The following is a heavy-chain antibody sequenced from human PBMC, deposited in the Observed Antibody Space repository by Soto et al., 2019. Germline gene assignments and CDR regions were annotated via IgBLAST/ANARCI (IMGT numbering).Heavy chain of an antibody. V-gene: IGHV3-21*01. D-gene: IGHD1-7*01. CDR2: ISSSSSYI. CDR3: ARDYGMTGATWFES. J-gene: IGHJ5*01. Sequence: GSLRLSGAASGLTLSSYSMNWVRQAPGKGLEWVSSISSSSSYIYYADSVKGRFTISRDNAKNSLYLQMNSLRAEDTAVYYCARDYGMTGATWFESWGQGTLVTVSS. CDR1: GLTLSSYS.